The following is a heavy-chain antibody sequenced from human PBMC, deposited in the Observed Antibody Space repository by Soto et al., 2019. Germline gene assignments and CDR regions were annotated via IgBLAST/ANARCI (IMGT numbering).Heavy chain of an antibody. J-gene: IGHJ3*02. Sequence: QVQLLESGPGLVKPSETLSLTCTVSGGSISSHYWSWIRQPPGKGLEWIGYVYYSGTTNYNPSLRSLVTISVDTSKNQFSLKLSSVTAADTAVYYCAGPYRSGWYGAFDMWGQGTMVTVSS. CDR1: GGSISSHY. CDR2: VYYSGTT. CDR3: AGPYRSGWYGAFDM. D-gene: IGHD6-19*01. V-gene: IGHV4-59*11.